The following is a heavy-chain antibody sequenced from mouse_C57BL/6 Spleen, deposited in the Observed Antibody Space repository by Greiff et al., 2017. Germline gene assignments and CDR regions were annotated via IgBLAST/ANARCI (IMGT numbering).Heavy chain of an antibody. V-gene: IGHV1-80*01. CDR3: ARGYYCNNYYAIDY. CDR2: IYPGDGDT. J-gene: IGHJ4*01. CDR1: GYAFSSYG. Sequence: QVQLQQSGAELVKPGASVKISCKASGYAFSSYGMNWVKQRPGKGLEWVGQIYPGDGDTNYNGKFKGQATLTADKSSSTAYMQLSSLTSEDTAMYFCARGYYCNNYYAIDYWGQGTSVTVSS. D-gene: IGHD2-1*01.